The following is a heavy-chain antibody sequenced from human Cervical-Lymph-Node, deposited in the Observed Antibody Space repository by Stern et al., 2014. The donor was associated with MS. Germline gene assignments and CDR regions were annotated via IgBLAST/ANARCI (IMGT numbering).Heavy chain of an antibody. CDR3: ARVRDY. J-gene: IGHJ4*02. V-gene: IGHV1-2*02. Sequence: QDQLVQSGTEVKKPGASVKVSCKTSGYNFIEYYIHWVRQAPGQGLEWMGWVNPNNGDTNYAQKFRGRVAMTSDTSINTTYMELNGLTSGDTGIYYCARVRDYWGQGALVIVSS. CDR1: GYNFIEYY. CDR2: VNPNNGDT.